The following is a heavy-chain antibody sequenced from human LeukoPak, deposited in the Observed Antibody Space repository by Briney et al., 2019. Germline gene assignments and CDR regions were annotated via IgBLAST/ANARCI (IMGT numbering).Heavy chain of an antibody. CDR2: IYYSGST. V-gene: IGHV4-39*01. CDR3: RTHSSSPDHCYSYNMDV. Sequence: PSETLSLTCTVSGGSINSSSYYWGWIRQPPGKGLEWIGSIYYSGSTYYNPSLKSRVTISVDTSKNQFSLKLSSVTAADTAVYYCRTHSSSPDHCYSYNMDVWGHGTTVIVSS. J-gene: IGHJ6*02. CDR1: GGSINSSSYY. D-gene: IGHD6-6*01.